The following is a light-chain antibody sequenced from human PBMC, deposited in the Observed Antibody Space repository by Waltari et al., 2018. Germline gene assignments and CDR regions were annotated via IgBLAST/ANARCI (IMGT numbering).Light chain of an antibody. J-gene: IGLJ3*02. Sequence: QSALTQPRSVSGSPGHSVTISCTGTSSNAGGYDYVSWFQQHPGKAPKLVIYDVNKRPSGVPDRFSGSKSGNTASLTISGLQAEDGADYNCCSYAGRATWAFGGGTKLTVL. CDR1: SSNAGGYDY. V-gene: IGLV2-11*01. CDR3: CSYAGRATWA. CDR2: DVN.